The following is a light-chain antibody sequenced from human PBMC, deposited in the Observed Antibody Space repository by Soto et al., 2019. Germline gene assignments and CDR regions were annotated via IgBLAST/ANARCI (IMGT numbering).Light chain of an antibody. CDR1: QTVRNNY. V-gene: IGKV3-20*01. CDR2: DAS. Sequence: EFALTQSPGTLSLSPGERATLSCRASQTVRNNYLAWYQQKPGQAPRLLIYDASSRATGIPDRFSGGGSGTDFTLNISRLEPEDFAVYYCQQFSSYPLTFGGGTKVDIK. J-gene: IGKJ4*01. CDR3: QQFSSYPLT.